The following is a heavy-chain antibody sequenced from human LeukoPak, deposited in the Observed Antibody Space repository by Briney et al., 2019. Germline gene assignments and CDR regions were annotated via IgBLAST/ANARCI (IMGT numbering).Heavy chain of an antibody. D-gene: IGHD5-12*01. CDR2: IYYSGST. J-gene: IGHJ4*02. V-gene: IGHV4-59*12. CDR3: ARVAYSGYDYRGYFDY. Sequence: PSETLSLTCIVSGGSISSYYWSWIRQPPGKGLEWIGYIYYSGSTNYNPSLKSRVTISVDTSKNQFSLKLSSVTAADTAVYYCARVAYSGYDYRGYFDYWGQGTLVTVSS. CDR1: GGSISSYY.